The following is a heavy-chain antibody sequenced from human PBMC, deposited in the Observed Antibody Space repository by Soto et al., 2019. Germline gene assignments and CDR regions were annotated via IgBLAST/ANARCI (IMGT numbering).Heavy chain of an antibody. CDR2: IWYDGSNK. CDR3: ARDLSPHYSGSPGYYYYGMDV. CDR1: GFTFSSYG. Sequence: QVQLVESGGGVVQPGRSLRLSCAASGFTFSSYGMHWVRQAPGKGLEWVAVIWYDGSNKYYADSVKGRFTISRDNSKNTLYLQMNSLRAEDTAVYYCARDLSPHYSGSPGYYYYGMDVWGQGTTVTVSS. V-gene: IGHV3-33*01. D-gene: IGHD1-26*01. J-gene: IGHJ6*02.